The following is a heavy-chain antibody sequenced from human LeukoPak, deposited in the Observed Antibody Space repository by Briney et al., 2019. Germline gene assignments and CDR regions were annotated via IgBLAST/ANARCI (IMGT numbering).Heavy chain of an antibody. CDR1: GGSISSYY. J-gene: IGHJ3*02. CDR3: ARGPRNNAFDI. V-gene: IGHV4-34*01. Sequence: SETLSLTCTVSGGSISSYYWSWIRQPPGKGLEWIGEINHSGSTNYNPSLKSRVTISVDTSKNQFSLKLSSVTAADTAVYYCARGPRNNAFDIWGQGTMVTVSS. CDR2: INHSGST. D-gene: IGHD1-14*01.